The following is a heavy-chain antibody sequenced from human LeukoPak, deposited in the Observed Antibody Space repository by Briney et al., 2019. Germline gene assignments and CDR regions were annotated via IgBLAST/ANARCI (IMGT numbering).Heavy chain of an antibody. V-gene: IGHV3-23*01. Sequence: GGSLRLSCAASGFTFSSYAMSWVRQAPGKGLEWVSAISGSGGSTYYADSVKGRFTISRDNSKNTLYLQMNSLRSEDTAVYYCAKAKEKPSIAVAGTSFDYWGQGTLVTVSS. D-gene: IGHD6-19*01. J-gene: IGHJ4*02. CDR3: AKAKEKPSIAVAGTSFDY. CDR2: ISGSGGST. CDR1: GFTFSSYA.